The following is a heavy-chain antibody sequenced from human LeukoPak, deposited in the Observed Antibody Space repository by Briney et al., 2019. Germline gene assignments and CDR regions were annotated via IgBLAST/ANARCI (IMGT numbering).Heavy chain of an antibody. V-gene: IGHV3-23*01. CDR1: GLTVSSNY. J-gene: IGHJ3*02. Sequence: PGGSLRLSCAASGLTVSSNYMSWVRQAPGKGLEWVSAISGSGGSTYYADSVKGRFTISRDNSKNSLYLQMNSLRAEDTAVYYCASRYDILTGFPGRHAFDIWGQGTMVTVSS. CDR2: ISGSGGST. CDR3: ASRYDILTGFPGRHAFDI. D-gene: IGHD3-9*01.